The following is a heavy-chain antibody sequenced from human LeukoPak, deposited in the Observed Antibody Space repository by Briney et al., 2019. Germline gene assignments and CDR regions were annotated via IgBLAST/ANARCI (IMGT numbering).Heavy chain of an antibody. CDR1: GFTFSSFG. Sequence: GGSLRLSCAASGFTFSSFGMTWVRQAAGKGLEWVSGISGSDGSTYYADSVKGRFTISRDNSKNTLYLQMNSLRAEDTAVYYCAKPKYCSSTSCYPRYYMDVWGKGTTVTISS. CDR3: AKPKYCSSTSCYPRYYMDV. V-gene: IGHV3-23*01. CDR2: ISGSDGST. J-gene: IGHJ6*03. D-gene: IGHD2-2*01.